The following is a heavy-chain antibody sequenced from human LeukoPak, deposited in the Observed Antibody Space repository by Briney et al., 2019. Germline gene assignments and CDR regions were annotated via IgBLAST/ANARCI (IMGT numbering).Heavy chain of an antibody. CDR2: IKHDGREK. Sequence: GGSLRLSCAASGFTFSMYWMSWVRQAPGKGLEWVANIKHDGREKFYVDSVKGRFTISRDNAKNSLYLQMNSLRGEGTAVYYCVRGPRSYFDHWGQGTLVTVSS. V-gene: IGHV3-7*04. J-gene: IGHJ4*02. CDR3: VRGPRSYFDH. CDR1: GFTFSMYW.